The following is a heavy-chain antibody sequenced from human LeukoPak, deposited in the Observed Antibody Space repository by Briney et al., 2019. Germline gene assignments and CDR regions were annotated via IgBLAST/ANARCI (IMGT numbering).Heavy chain of an antibody. CDR2: ISSSSSYT. Sequence: PGGSLRLSCAASGFTFSDYYMSWIRQAPGKGLEWVSYISSSSSYTNYADSVKGRFTISRDNAKNSLYLQMNSLRAEDTAVYYCARALGIAAAPGAFDIWGQGTMVTVSS. V-gene: IGHV3-11*05. CDR3: ARALGIAAAPGAFDI. J-gene: IGHJ3*02. CDR1: GFTFSDYY. D-gene: IGHD6-13*01.